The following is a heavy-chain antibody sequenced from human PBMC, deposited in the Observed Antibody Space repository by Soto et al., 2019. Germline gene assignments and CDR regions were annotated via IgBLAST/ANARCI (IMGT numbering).Heavy chain of an antibody. CDR1: GFIFDDYA. V-gene: IGHV3-9*01. CDR2: MNWESSNI. Sequence: VQLVESGGNFIHPGGSLRLSCAASGFIFDDYAMHWVRQAPGKGLEWVTGMNWESSNIGYADSVRGRFTISRDNAKNSLYLQMESLRPEDTAVYCCVKDKEPDFTSFHVWGQGTVVTVSS. J-gene: IGHJ3*01. D-gene: IGHD1-1*01. CDR3: VKDKEPDFTSFHV.